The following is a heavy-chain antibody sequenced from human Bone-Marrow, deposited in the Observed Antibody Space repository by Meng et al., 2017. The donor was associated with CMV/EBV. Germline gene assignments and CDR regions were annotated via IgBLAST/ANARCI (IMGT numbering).Heavy chain of an antibody. CDR2: ISYDGSNK. Sequence: GESLKISCAASGFIFSDYWMSWVRQAPGKGLEWVAVISYDGSNKYYADSVKGRFTISRDNSKNTLYLQMNSLRAEDTAVYYCARDRGGYYDSSGYYYTYFDYWGQGTLVTVSS. CDR1: GFIFSDYW. V-gene: IGHV3-30*03. CDR3: ARDRGGYYDSSGYYYTYFDY. J-gene: IGHJ4*02. D-gene: IGHD3-22*01.